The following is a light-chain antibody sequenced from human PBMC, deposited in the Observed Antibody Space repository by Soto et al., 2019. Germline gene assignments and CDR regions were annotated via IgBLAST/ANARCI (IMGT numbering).Light chain of an antibody. J-gene: IGKJ3*01. CDR2: DAS. CDR3: QQRSNWAT. V-gene: IGKV3-11*01. Sequence: EIVLTQSPATLCLSPGERATLSCRSSQSVSRNLAWYQQKPGQAPRLLIYDASNRATGIPARFSGSGPVTDFTLTISSLEPEDFAVYYCQQRSNWATFGPGTKVDIK. CDR1: QSVSRN.